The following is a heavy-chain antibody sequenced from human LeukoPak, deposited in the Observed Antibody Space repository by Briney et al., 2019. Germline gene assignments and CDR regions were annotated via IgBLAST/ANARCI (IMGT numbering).Heavy chain of an antibody. V-gene: IGHV3-23*01. J-gene: IGHJ4*02. CDR1: GFSFSTYA. CDR3: AKRSAYTTGWSFDL. Sequence: GGSLRLSCAASGFSFSTYAMTWVRQAPGKGLEWVSSISGSGGKTYYAESVKGRFTISRDSSKNTLFLQMNSLRAEDTAIFYCAKRSAYTTGWSFDLWGQGTLVTVSS. CDR2: ISGSGGKT. D-gene: IGHD6-19*01.